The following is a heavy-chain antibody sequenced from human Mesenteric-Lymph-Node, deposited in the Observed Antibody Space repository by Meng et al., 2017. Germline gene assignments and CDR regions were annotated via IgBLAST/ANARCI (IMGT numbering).Heavy chain of an antibody. CDR1: GYTFTSYG. Sequence: QVQLGQAGAEVKKPGASVKVSCKASGYTFTSYGISWVRQAPGQGLEWMGWSSAYNGNTNYAQKLQGRVTMTTDTSTSTAYMELRSLRSDDTAVYYCARGGPNDFWSGYLDHWGQGTLVTVSS. CDR3: ARGGPNDFWSGYLDH. V-gene: IGHV1-18*01. J-gene: IGHJ4*02. D-gene: IGHD3-3*01. CDR2: SSAYNGNT.